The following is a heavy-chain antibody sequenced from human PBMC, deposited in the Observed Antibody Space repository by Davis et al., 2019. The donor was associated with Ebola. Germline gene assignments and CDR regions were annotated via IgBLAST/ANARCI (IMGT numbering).Heavy chain of an antibody. V-gene: IGHV1-69*13. CDR2: IIPIFNIV. D-gene: IGHD1-14*01. CDR3: ALTEGAYHDPFDY. Sequence: SVKVSCKASGGTFSSYAISWVRQAPGQGLEWMGGIIPIFNIVNYAQKFQGRVTITADESTSTAYMEMSSLRSDDTAVYYCALTEGAYHDPFDYWGQGTLVTVSS. J-gene: IGHJ4*02. CDR1: GGTFSSYA.